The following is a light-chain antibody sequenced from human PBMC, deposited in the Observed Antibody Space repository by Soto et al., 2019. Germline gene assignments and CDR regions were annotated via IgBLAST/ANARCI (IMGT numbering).Light chain of an antibody. CDR1: QSVSGW. Sequence: DIQMTQSPSTLSASVGDTVTAPCRASQSVSGWLAWYQQKPGEAPKLLIYAASTLQSGVPSRFSGSGSGTDFTLTISCLQSEDFATYYCQQYYSYPRTFGQGTKVDIK. V-gene: IGKV1-5*01. CDR2: AAS. CDR3: QQYYSYPRT. J-gene: IGKJ1*01.